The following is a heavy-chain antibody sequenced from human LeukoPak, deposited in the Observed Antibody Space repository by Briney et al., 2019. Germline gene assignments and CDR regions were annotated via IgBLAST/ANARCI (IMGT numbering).Heavy chain of an antibody. D-gene: IGHD1-26*01. CDR1: GYTFTCYG. Sequence: GASVKVSCKASGYTFTCYGISWVRQAPGQGLEWMGWISAYNGNTNYAQKLQGRVTMTTDTSTSTAYMELRSLRSDDTAVYYCARDQIMGASKDFDYWGQGTLVTVSS. CDR3: ARDQIMGASKDFDY. V-gene: IGHV1-18*01. J-gene: IGHJ4*02. CDR2: ISAYNGNT.